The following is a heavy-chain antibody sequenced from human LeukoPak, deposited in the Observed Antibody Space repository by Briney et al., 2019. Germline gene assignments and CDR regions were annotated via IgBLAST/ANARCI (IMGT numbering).Heavy chain of an antibody. J-gene: IGHJ4*02. CDR3: ARDMDYYDSSGYADY. CDR1: GFTFSSYG. D-gene: IGHD3-22*01. Sequence: GRSLRLSCAASGFTFSSYGMHWVRQAPGKGLEWVAVIWYDGSNKYYADSVKGRFTISRDNSKNTLYLQMNNLRAEDTAVYYCARDMDYYDSSGYADYWGQGTLVTVSS. V-gene: IGHV3-33*01. CDR2: IWYDGSNK.